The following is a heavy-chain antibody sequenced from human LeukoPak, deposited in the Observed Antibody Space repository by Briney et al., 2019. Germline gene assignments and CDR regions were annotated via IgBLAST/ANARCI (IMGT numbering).Heavy chain of an antibody. Sequence: KPSETLSLTCTVSGGSISSYYWSWIRQPPGKGLEWIGRIYNSGSTNYNPSLKSRVTMSVDTSKNQFSLKLSSVTPADTGVYYCARGGYCSSTSCYDVGGGYYYYYYMDVWGKGTTVTVSS. CDR1: GGSISSYY. J-gene: IGHJ6*03. V-gene: IGHV4-4*07. CDR3: ARGGYCSSTSCYDVGGGYYYYYYMDV. D-gene: IGHD2-2*01. CDR2: IYNSGST.